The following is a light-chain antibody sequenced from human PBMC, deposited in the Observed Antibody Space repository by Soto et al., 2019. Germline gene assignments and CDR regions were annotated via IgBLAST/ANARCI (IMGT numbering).Light chain of an antibody. Sequence: DIQMTQSPSSVSASVGDRVTITCRASQSISSWLAWYQQKPGKAPKLLIYKTSSLDSGVPSRFSGSGSGTEFTLTISSLQPDDFATYYCQQYNSYPGFGQGTKVDIK. V-gene: IGKV1-5*03. CDR1: QSISSW. CDR2: KTS. J-gene: IGKJ1*01. CDR3: QQYNSYPG.